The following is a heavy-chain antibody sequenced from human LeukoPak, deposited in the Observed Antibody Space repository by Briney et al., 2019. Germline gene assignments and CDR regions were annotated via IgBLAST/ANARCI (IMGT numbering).Heavy chain of an antibody. CDR1: GDSVSSDKW. D-gene: IGHD3-3*01. CDR3: TKNGYYSMDV. CDR2: IFPTGST. Sequence: SETLSLTCAVSGDSVSSDKWWGWVRQSPGKGLEWIGEIFPTGSTFYNPSLRSRVTVSIEKSENHFSLNLRSVTAADTAIYYCTKNGYYSMDVWAKGTTVIVSS. J-gene: IGHJ6*03. V-gene: IGHV4-4*02.